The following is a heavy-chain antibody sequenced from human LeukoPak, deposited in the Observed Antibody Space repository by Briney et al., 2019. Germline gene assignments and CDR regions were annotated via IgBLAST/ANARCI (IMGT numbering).Heavy chain of an antibody. CDR1: GGSVSSGISY. Sequence: SETLSLTCSVSGGSVSSGISYWSWIRQPAGKGLVWIGRIYSTGSTNYSPSLKSRVTMSVDKSKNQFSLNLSSVTAADTAVYYCARGIADPYSFDSWGQGTLVTVSS. J-gene: IGHJ4*02. V-gene: IGHV4-61*10. D-gene: IGHD6-13*01. CDR2: IYSTGST. CDR3: ARGIADPYSFDS.